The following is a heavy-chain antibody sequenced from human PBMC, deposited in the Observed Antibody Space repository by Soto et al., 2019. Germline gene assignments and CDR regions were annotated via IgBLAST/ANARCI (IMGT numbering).Heavy chain of an antibody. Sequence: QVQLVESGGDVVQPGGSLRLSCAASGFTFSNYIFYWVRQAPGKGPEWVAAISYDGSNKQYADSVKGRFAISRDNPGNSVDLQMNSLRGDDTALYYCARGDPSYGMDVWGQGTTVTVSS. CDR3: ARGDPSYGMDV. CDR2: ISYDGSNK. J-gene: IGHJ6*02. V-gene: IGHV3-30*09. CDR1: GFTFSNYI.